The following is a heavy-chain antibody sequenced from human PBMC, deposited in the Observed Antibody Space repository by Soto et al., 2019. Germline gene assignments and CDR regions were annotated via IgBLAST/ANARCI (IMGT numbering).Heavy chain of an antibody. CDR1: GFTFSSYG. CDR2: IWYDGSNK. D-gene: IGHD1-20*01. Sequence: GGSLRLSCAASGFTFSSYGMHWVRQAPGKGLEWVAVIWYDGSNKYYADSVKGRFTISRDNSKNTLYLQMNSLRAEDTAVYYCARSCITGPSVEEWYFDLWGRGTLVTVSS. J-gene: IGHJ2*01. V-gene: IGHV3-33*01. CDR3: ARSCITGPSVEEWYFDL.